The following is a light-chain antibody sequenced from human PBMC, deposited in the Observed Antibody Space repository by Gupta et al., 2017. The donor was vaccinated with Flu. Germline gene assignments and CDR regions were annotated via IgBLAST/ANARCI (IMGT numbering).Light chain of an antibody. V-gene: IGKV2-30*01. J-gene: IGKJ1*01. CDR1: HGLLYSDGITY. CDR2: LVS. Sequence: VSVGQPASVACRSSHGLLYSDGITYLHWFHQKPGQSPRRLIQLVSYRESGVPDRFSGGGSGTDFTLKISRVEPEDVGVYYCMQGAHWPWTFGQGTKVEI. CDR3: MQGAHWPWT.